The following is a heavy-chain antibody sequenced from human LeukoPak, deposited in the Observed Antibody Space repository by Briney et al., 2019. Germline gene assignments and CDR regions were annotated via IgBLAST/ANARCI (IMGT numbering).Heavy chain of an antibody. J-gene: IGHJ3*02. Sequence: GPVKVFCKASGYTFTSYGSDCVRRAPGQGRKWMGWISTYNGDTNYAQKLQGRVTMTTDTSTSTAYMELRSLRSDDTAVYYCATDRVEAFDIWGQGTMVTVSS. V-gene: IGHV1-18*01. CDR3: ATDRVEAFDI. CDR2: ISTYNGDT. CDR1: GYTFTSYG. D-gene: IGHD1-1*01.